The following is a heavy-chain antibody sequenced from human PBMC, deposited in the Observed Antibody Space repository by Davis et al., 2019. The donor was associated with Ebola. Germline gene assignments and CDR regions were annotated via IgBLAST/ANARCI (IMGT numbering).Heavy chain of an antibody. CDR2: IYSGGTT. Sequence: GGSLRLSCAASGFTVSSNHMSWVRQAPGKGLEWVSLIYSGGTTYYADSVKGRFTISRDDSRNTLYLQMNSLRADDTAVYYCARDRLSGSYHDAFDIWGQGTMVTVSS. D-gene: IGHD1-26*01. CDR1: GFTVSSNH. V-gene: IGHV3-66*01. CDR3: ARDRLSGSYHDAFDI. J-gene: IGHJ3*02.